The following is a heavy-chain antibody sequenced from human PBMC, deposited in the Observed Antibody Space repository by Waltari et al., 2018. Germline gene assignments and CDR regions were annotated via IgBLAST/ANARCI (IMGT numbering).Heavy chain of an antibody. D-gene: IGHD6-13*01. CDR2: IYYSGST. V-gene: IGHV4-39*07. J-gene: IGHJ5*02. Sequence: QLQLQESGPGLVKPSETLSLTCTVSGGSISSSSYYWGWIRQPPGKGLEWIGSIYYSGSTYYNPALKSRVTISVETSKNQFSLKLSSVTAADTAVYYCARDSSSWFYGSRNWFDPWGQGTLVTVSS. CDR1: GGSISSSSYY. CDR3: ARDSSSWFYGSRNWFDP.